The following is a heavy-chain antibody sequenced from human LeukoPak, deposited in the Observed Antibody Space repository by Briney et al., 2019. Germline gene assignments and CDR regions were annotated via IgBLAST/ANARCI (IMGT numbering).Heavy chain of an antibody. CDR2: IDQDANER. J-gene: IGHJ4*02. Sequence: PGGSLKLSCAVSGLSFGNYWMSWVRQAPGKGLEWVANIDQDANERYYVDSVKGRFTISRDNAKNSLYLQVNSLRAEDTAVYYCAAGDSFDYWGQGALVTASS. CDR1: GLSFGNYW. V-gene: IGHV3-7*01. CDR3: AAGDSFDY.